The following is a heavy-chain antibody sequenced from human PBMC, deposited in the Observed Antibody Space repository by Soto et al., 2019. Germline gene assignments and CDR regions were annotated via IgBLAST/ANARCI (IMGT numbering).Heavy chain of an antibody. Sequence: QVQLVESGGGVVQPGRSLRLSCAASGFTFSSYGMHWVRQAPGKGLEWVAVISYDGSNKYYADSVKGRFTISRDNSKNTLYLQMNSLRAEDTAVYYCAKDHGPTFGGVTLLDYWGQGTLVTVSS. CDR1: GFTFSSYG. D-gene: IGHD3-16*01. V-gene: IGHV3-30*18. CDR3: AKDHGPTFGGVTLLDY. J-gene: IGHJ4*02. CDR2: ISYDGSNK.